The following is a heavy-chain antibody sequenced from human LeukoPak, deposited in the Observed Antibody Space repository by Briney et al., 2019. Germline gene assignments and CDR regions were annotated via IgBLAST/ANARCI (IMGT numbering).Heavy chain of an antibody. CDR2: INHSGST. V-gene: IGHV4-34*01. J-gene: IGHJ4*02. CDR3: ARALWFGEFSFDY. CDR1: GGSFSGYY. Sequence: SETLSLTCAVYGGSFSGYYWSWIRQPPGKGLEWIGEINHSGSTNYNPSLKSRVTISVDTSKNQFSLKLSSVTAADTAVYYCARALWFGEFSFDYWGQGTLVTVS. D-gene: IGHD3-10*01.